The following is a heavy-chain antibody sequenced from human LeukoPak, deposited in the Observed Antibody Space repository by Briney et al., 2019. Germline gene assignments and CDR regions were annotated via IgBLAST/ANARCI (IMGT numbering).Heavy chain of an antibody. CDR1: GFTFSSYS. D-gene: IGHD3-3*01. CDR2: ISSSSSYI. V-gene: IGHV3-21*01. J-gene: IGHJ4*02. Sequence: GGSLRLPCAASGFTFSSYSMNWVRQAPGKGLEWVSSISSSSSYIYYADSVKGRFTIPRDNAKNSLYLQMNSLRAEDTAVYYCARDGRFLEWLFDYWGQGTLVTVSS. CDR3: ARDGRFLEWLFDY.